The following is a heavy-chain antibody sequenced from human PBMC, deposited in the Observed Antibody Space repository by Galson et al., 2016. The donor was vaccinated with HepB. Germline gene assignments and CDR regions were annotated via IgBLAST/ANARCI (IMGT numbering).Heavy chain of an antibody. V-gene: IGHV3-30-3*01. J-gene: IGHJ4*02. Sequence: SLRLSCAASGFTFNTYPMHWVRQAPGKGLEWVAFISYDGSTKYNADSVKGRFTISRDNSKNTVYLQMNSLRPEDTAVYYCARGGPLRFIAVAYYWGQGTLVTVSS. CDR3: ARGGPLRFIAVAYY. CDR2: ISYDGSTK. CDR1: GFTFNTYP. D-gene: IGHD6-19*01.